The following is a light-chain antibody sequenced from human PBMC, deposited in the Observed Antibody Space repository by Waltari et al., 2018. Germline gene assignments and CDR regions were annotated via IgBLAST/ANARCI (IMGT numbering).Light chain of an antibody. V-gene: IGKV2-28*01. CDR2: LGS. CDR1: QSLLQSNGYTY. J-gene: IGKJ1*01. CDR3: MQALQTPRT. Sequence: DIVMTQSPLSLPVTLGEPASISCRSSQSLLQSNGYTYLDWYLQQPGQSAQLLIYLGSNRASGVPDRFSGSGSGTDFTLKISRVEAEDVGVYYCMQALQTPRTFGQGTKVEIK.